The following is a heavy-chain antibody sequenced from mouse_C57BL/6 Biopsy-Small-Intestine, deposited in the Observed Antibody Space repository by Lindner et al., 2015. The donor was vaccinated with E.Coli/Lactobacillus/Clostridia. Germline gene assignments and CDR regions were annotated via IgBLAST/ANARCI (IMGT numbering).Heavy chain of an antibody. CDR2: ISYSGST. CDR3: ARGGYGSSSGYYFDY. V-gene: IGHV3-1*01. J-gene: IGHJ2*01. Sequence: VQLQESGPGMVKPSQSLSLTCTVTGYSITSGYDWHWIRHFPGNKLDWMGYISYSGSTNYNPSLKSRISITHDTSKNHFFLKLNSVTTEDTATYFCARGGYGSSSGYYFDYWGQGTTLTVSS. D-gene: IGHD1-1*01. CDR1: GYSITSGYD.